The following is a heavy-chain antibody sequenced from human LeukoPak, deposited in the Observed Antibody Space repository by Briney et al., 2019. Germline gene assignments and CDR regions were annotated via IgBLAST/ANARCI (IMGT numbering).Heavy chain of an antibody. Sequence: GGSLRLSCAASGFTFDDYGMSWVRQAPGKGLEWVSGINWNGGSTGYADSVEGRFTISRDNAKNSLYLQMNSLRAEDTALYHCARDRGSGWFEGAFDIWGQGTMVTVSS. D-gene: IGHD6-19*01. CDR3: ARDRGSGWFEGAFDI. V-gene: IGHV3-20*01. CDR2: INWNGGST. CDR1: GFTFDDYG. J-gene: IGHJ3*02.